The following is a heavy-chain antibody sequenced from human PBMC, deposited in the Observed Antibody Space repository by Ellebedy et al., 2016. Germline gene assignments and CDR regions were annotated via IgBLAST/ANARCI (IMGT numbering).Heavy chain of an antibody. V-gene: IGHV1-3*01. J-gene: IGHJ4*02. CDR2: INAGNGNT. CDR1: GYTFTSYA. CDR3: ARDGSAELDTAMVPTPRGSVAPKPYYFDY. Sequence: ASVKVSCKASGYTFTSYAMHWVRQAPGQRLEWMGWINAGNGNTKYSQKFQGRVTITRDTSASTAYMELSSLRSEDTSVYYCARDGSAELDTAMVPTPRGSVAPKPYYFDYWGQGTLVTVSS. D-gene: IGHD5-18*01.